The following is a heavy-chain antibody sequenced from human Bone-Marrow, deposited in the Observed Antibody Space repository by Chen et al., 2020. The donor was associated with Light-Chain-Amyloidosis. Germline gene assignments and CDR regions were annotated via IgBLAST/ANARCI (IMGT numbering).Heavy chain of an antibody. V-gene: IGHV3-23*01. CDR1: GFAFSSYA. Sequence: AASGFAFSSYAMSWVRQAPGKGLEWVSTISGSGGSRYYGDSVKGRLTISRDNSKNALFLQMNSLRAEDAAVYYCAKDISYDDILPGYPADAFDIWGQGTMVTVSS. J-gene: IGHJ3*02. D-gene: IGHD3-9*01. CDR3: AKDISYDDILPGYPADAFDI. CDR2: ISGSGGSR.